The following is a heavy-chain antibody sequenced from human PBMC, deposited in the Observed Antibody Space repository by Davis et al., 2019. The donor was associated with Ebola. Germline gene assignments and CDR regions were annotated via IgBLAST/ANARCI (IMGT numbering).Heavy chain of an antibody. CDR3: ARGAPDLRFLEWPPFDY. CDR1: GFTFSSYS. Sequence: GESLKISCSASGFTFSSYSMNWVRQAPGKGLEWVSSISSSSSYIYYADSVKGRFTISRDNAKNSLYLQMNSLRAEDTAVYYCARGAPDLRFLEWPPFDYWGQGTLVTVSS. CDR2: ISSSSSYI. J-gene: IGHJ4*02. D-gene: IGHD3-3*01. V-gene: IGHV3-21*01.